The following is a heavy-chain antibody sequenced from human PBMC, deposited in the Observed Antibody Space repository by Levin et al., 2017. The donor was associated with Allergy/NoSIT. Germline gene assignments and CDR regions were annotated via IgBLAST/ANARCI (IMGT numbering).Heavy chain of an antibody. Sequence: SETLSLTCGVYGGSFSGYWSWIRQPPGKGLEWIGEISHSGITNYNPSLESRVTMSVDTSKNQFSLKLSSVTAADTAIYYCARVPIGFKNSFDHWGQGTLVTVSS. J-gene: IGHJ5*02. CDR3: ARVPIGFKNSFDH. CDR1: GGSFSGY. D-gene: IGHD2-2*03. V-gene: IGHV4-34*01. CDR2: ISHSGIT.